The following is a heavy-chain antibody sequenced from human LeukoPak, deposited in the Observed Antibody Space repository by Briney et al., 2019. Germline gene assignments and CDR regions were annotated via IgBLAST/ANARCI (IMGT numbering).Heavy chain of an antibody. V-gene: IGHV3-21*01. CDR2: ISSGDRHT. Sequence: KTGGPLRLACAPSGFTFSTYSMNWLRQAPGKTLEGVSSISSGDRHTYHADSVKGRFTISRDNAKNSLFLDINSLRADDTDVYYCARESFDSWGQGVLFIVSS. CDR1: GFTFSTYS. J-gene: IGHJ5*01. CDR3: ARESFDS.